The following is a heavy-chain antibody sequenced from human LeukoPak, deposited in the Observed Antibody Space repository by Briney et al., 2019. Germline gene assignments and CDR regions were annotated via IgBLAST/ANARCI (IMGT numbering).Heavy chain of an antibody. Sequence: GGSLRLSCATSGFTFNSYTMHWVRQAPGKGLEWVSSISPTSDYIYYTDSLKGRFTISRDSAKNSLYLQMYSLRAEDTAVYYCAKVNIRPRGKLGALDYWGQGTLVTVSS. CDR1: GFTFNSYT. J-gene: IGHJ4*02. CDR3: AKVNIRPRGKLGALDY. CDR2: ISPTSDYI. D-gene: IGHD4-23*01. V-gene: IGHV3-21*04.